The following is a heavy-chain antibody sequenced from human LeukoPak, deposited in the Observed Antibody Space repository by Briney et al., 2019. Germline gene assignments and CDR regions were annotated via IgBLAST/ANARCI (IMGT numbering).Heavy chain of an antibody. CDR1: VGSISTYY. J-gene: IGHJ4*02. CDR2: IYHSGST. Sequence: PSEALSLTCTLSVGSISTYYWSWIRQPPGKGLEGIGYIYHSGSTNYNPSLKSRVSISVDTSKNQFSLKLSSVTAADTAVYYCARGGGYASPIGYWGQGALVTVSS. V-gene: IGHV4-59*01. D-gene: IGHD5-12*01. CDR3: ARGGGYASPIGY.